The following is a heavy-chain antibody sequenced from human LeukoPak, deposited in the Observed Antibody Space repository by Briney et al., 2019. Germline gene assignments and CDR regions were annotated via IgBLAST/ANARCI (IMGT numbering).Heavy chain of an antibody. CDR1: GFTFSSHA. J-gene: IGHJ4*02. D-gene: IGHD5-18*01. CDR2: ISGSGGST. CDR3: ANQRGYSYGYYFDY. Sequence: GGSLRLSCAASGFTFSSHAMSWVRQAPGKGLEWVSAISGSGGSTYYADSVKGRFTISRDNSKNTLYLQMNSLRAEDTAVYYCANQRGYSYGYYFDYWGQGTLVTVSS. V-gene: IGHV3-23*01.